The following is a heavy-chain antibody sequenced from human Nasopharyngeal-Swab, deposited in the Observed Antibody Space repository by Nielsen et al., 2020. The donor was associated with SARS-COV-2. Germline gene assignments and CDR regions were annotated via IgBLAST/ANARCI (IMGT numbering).Heavy chain of an antibody. V-gene: IGHV3-23*01. CDR3: IAAAGTGSFDY. CDR2: VRGSGATT. J-gene: IGHJ4*02. CDR1: GFTFSDFA. Sequence: GESLKISCAASGFTFSDFAMTWVRQAPGKGLEWVSTVRGSGATTYYADSVKGRFTISRDNSQNTLFLQMNSLRAEDTAVYYCIAAAGTGSFDYWGQGTLVTVSS. D-gene: IGHD6-13*01.